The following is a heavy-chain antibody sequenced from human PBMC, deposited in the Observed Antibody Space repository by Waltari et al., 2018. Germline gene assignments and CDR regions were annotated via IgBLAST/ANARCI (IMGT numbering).Heavy chain of an antibody. Sequence: DVQLLESGGCLVQPGGSLRLSCVASGLPFSKYAMSWVRQAPGKRLEWVSGIRYSGVRRYAADSVKGRFTISRDNSKNTVYLDLKSLRAEDTAVYYCAKDRVPGIVVVFEYWGQGTLVTVSS. V-gene: IGHV3-23*01. CDR3: AKDRVPGIVVVFEY. D-gene: IGHD3-22*01. J-gene: IGHJ4*02. CDR2: IRYSGVRR. CDR1: GLPFSKYA.